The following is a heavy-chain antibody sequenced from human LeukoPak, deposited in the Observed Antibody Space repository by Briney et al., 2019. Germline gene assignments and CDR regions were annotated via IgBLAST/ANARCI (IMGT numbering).Heavy chain of an antibody. V-gene: IGHV3-21*01. CDR2: ISSSSSYI. D-gene: IGHD3-3*01. J-gene: IGHJ4*02. CDR3: ASPRYDFWSGPTPIFDY. Sequence: GGSLRLSCAASGFTFSSYSMNWVRQAPGKGLEWVSFISSSSSYIYYADSVKGRFTISRDNAKNSLYLQMNSLRAEDTAVYYCASPRYDFWSGPTPIFDYWGQGTLVTVSS. CDR1: GFTFSSYS.